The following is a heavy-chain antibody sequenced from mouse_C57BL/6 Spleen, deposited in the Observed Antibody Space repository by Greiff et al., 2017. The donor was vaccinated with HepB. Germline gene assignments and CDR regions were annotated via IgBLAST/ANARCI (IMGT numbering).Heavy chain of an antibody. V-gene: IGHV1-52*01. Sequence: VQLQQPGAELVRPGSSVKLSCKASGYTFTSYWMHWVKQRPIQGLEWIGNIDPSDSETHYNQKFKDKATLTVDKSSSTAYMQLSSLTSEDSAVYYCARSRDYDGDWYFDVWGTGTTVTVSS. D-gene: IGHD2-4*01. CDR2: IDPSDSET. CDR3: ARSRDYDGDWYFDV. J-gene: IGHJ1*03. CDR1: GYTFTSYW.